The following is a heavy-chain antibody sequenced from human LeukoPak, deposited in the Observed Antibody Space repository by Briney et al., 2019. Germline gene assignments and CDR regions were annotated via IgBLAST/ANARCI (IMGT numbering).Heavy chain of an antibody. CDR1: GGSISSYY. V-gene: IGHV4-59*01. CDR2: ISYSGST. J-gene: IGHJ4*02. Sequence: SETLSLTCTVSGGSISSYYRSWIRQPPGKGLEWMGYISYSGSTNYNPSLKSRVTMSVDTSKNQFSLKLSSVTAADTAVYYCARGMGGPDYWGQGTLVTVSS. D-gene: IGHD2-15*01. CDR3: ARGMGGPDY.